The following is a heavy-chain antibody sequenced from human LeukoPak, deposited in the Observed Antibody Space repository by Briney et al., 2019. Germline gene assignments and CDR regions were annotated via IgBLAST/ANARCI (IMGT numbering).Heavy chain of an antibody. CDR3: ARLRVQQLASSYYMDV. CDR2: LYYGVNT. D-gene: IGHD6-13*01. J-gene: IGHJ6*03. CDR1: GDSVTTTNFY. Sequence: PSETLSLTCIVSGDSVTTTNFYWGWIRQAPGKGLEWIGGLYYGVNTYYKPSLKSRVTISVDTSLNQFSLILTSVTAADTGMYYCARLRVQQLASSYYMDVWGKGTTVTVSS. V-gene: IGHV4-39*01.